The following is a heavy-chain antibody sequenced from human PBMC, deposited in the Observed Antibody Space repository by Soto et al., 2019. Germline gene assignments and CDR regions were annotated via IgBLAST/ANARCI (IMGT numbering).Heavy chain of an antibody. CDR2: ISTNNGNT. Sequence: QVQLVQSGAEVKKPGASVKVSCKTSGYTFTSYGISWVRQAPGQGLEWMGWISTNNGNTNYAEKLQDRVTMTTDTSTSTAYMELRSLRSDDTAVYYCARVTRRSDAFDIWGQGTMVTASS. CDR3: ARVTRRSDAFDI. CDR1: GYTFTSYG. V-gene: IGHV1-18*01. J-gene: IGHJ3*02.